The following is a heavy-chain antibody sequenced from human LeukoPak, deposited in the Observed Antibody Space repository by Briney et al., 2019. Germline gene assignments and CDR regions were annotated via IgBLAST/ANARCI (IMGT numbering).Heavy chain of an antibody. CDR3: ARVVTGTPVWPYYYYMDV. V-gene: IGHV4-38-2*02. CDR1: GYSISSGYY. D-gene: IGHD1-20*01. CDR2: IYHSGST. Sequence: SETLSLTCTVSGYSISSGYYWGWIRQPPGKGLEWIESIYHSGSTYYNPSLKSRVTISVDTSKNQFSLKLSSVTAADTAVYYCARVVTGTPVWPYYYYMDVWGKGTTVTISS. J-gene: IGHJ6*03.